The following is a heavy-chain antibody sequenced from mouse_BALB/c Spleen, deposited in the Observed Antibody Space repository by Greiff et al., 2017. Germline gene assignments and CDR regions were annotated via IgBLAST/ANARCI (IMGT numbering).Heavy chain of an antibody. CDR3: ARDGYYGSRYYFDY. Sequence: EVMLVESGGGLVQPGGSLKLSCAASGFTFSSYGMSWVRQTPDKRLELVATINSNGGSTYYPDSVKGRFTISRDNAKNTLYLQMSSLKSEDTAMYYCARDGYYGSRYYFDYWGQGTTLTVSS. CDR1: GFTFSSYG. J-gene: IGHJ2*01. V-gene: IGHV5-6-3*01. D-gene: IGHD1-1*01. CDR2: INSNGGST.